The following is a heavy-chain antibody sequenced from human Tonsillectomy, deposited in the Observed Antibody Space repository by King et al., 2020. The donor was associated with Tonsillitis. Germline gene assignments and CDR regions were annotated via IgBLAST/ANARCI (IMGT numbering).Heavy chain of an antibody. V-gene: IGHV4-59*01. CDR3: ARLYYDSAYYFDY. D-gene: IGHD3-22*01. CDR1: GGSISSYY. CDR2: IFYSGST. J-gene: IGHJ4*02. Sequence: LQLQESGPGLVKPSETLSLTCTVSGGSISSYYWSWIRQPPGTGLEWVGYIFYSGSTNYNPSLKSRVTISIDTSKNPYSLKLSSLTAADTAVYYCARLYYDSAYYFDYWGQGTLVTVSS.